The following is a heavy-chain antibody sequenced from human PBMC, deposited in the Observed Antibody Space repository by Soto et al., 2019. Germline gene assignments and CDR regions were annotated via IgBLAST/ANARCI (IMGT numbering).Heavy chain of an antibody. V-gene: IGHV5-10-1*01. CDR3: ASHIVVVPAAIREDSFGYYYGMYV. Sequence: PGESLKISCKGSGYSFTSYWISWVRQMPGKGLEWMGRIDPSDSYTNYSPSFQGHVTISADKSISTAYLQWSSLKASDTAMYYCASHIVVVPAAIREDSFGYYYGMYVWGQGTTVTVSS. D-gene: IGHD2-2*01. J-gene: IGHJ6*02. CDR1: GYSFTSYW. CDR2: IDPSDSYT.